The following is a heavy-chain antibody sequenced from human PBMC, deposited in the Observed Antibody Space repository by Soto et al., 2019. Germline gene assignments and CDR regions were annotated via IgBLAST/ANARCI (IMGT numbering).Heavy chain of an antibody. CDR1: GGSFSGYY. J-gene: IGHJ5*02. V-gene: IGHV4-34*01. Sequence: SETLSLTCAVYGGSFSGYYWSWIRQPPGKGLEWIGEINHSGSTNYNPSLKSRVTISVDTSKNQFSLKLSSVTAADTAVYYCARGGGDYDNWFDPWGQGTPVTVSS. D-gene: IGHD4-17*01. CDR2: INHSGST. CDR3: ARGGGDYDNWFDP.